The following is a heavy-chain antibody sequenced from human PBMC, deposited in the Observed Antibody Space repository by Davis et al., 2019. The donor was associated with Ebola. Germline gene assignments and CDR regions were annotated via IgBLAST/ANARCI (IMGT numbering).Heavy chain of an antibody. CDR2: IYHTGDT. Sequence: SETLSLTCAVDGGSFSAYYWSWIRQPPGKGLEWIGEIYHTGDTNYNPSLKSRVTISVDTSKNQFPLKLSSVTAADTAVYYCARVDWGEGGLDYWGQGTLVTVSS. D-gene: IGHD7-27*01. V-gene: IGHV4-34*01. CDR1: GGSFSAYY. CDR3: ARVDWGEGGLDY. J-gene: IGHJ4*02.